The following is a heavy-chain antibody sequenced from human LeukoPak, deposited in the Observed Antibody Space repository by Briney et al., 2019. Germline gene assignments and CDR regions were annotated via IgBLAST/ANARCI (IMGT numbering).Heavy chain of an antibody. CDR1: GGSISSYY. D-gene: IGHD5-18*01. J-gene: IGHJ3*02. CDR2: IYYSGST. Sequence: SETLSLTCTVSGGSISSYYWSWIRQPPGKGLEWIGHIYYSGSTNYHPPLKSRVTISVDTSKNQFSLKLSSVTAADTAVYYCAREQTPQRYSYGNHDAFDIWGQGTMVTVSS. CDR3: AREQTPQRYSYGNHDAFDI. V-gene: IGHV4-59*01.